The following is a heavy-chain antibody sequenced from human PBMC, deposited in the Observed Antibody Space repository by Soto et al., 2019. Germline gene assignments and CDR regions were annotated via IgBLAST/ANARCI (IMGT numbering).Heavy chain of an antibody. V-gene: IGHV3-23*01. Sequence: GGSLRLSCAASGFTFSSYAMSWVRQAPGKGLEWVSAISGSGGSTYYADSVKGRFTISRDNSKNTLYLQMNSLRAEDTAVYYCASRRITIFGVVIIPDYFDYWGQGTLVTVSS. J-gene: IGHJ4*02. CDR2: ISGSGGST. CDR3: ASRRITIFGVVIIPDYFDY. D-gene: IGHD3-3*01. CDR1: GFTFSSYA.